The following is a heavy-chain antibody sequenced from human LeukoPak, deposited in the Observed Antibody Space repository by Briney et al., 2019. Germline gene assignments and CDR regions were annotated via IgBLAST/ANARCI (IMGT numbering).Heavy chain of an antibody. CDR2: IWYDGSNK. D-gene: IGHD3-22*01. CDR1: GFKFSSYG. J-gene: IGHJ6*02. V-gene: IGHV3-33*01. Sequence: GGSLRLSCAASGFKFSSYGMHWVRQAPGKGLEWVAIIWYDGSNKYYADSVKGRLIISRDNSKNTLYLQMNSLRAEDTAVYYCARDPLESAYYNYYYYGMDVWGQGTTVTVSS. CDR3: ARDPLESAYYNYYYYGMDV.